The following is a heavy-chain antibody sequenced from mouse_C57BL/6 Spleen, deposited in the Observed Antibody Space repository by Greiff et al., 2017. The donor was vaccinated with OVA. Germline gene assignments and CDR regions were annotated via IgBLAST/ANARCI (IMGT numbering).Heavy chain of an antibody. V-gene: IGHV2-6-1*01. Sequence: VKLMESGPGLVAPSQSLSITCTVSGFSLTSYGVHWVRQPPGKGLEWLVVIWSAGSTTYNSALKSRLSISKDNSKSQVFLKMNSLQTDDTAMYYCARHEDDYDDYAMDYWGKGTSVTVSS. CDR1: GFSLTSYG. J-gene: IGHJ4*01. CDR3: ARHEDDYDDYAMDY. CDR2: IWSAGST. D-gene: IGHD2-4*01.